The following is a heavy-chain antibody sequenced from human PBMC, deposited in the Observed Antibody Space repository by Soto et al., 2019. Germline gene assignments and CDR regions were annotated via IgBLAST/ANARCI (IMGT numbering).Heavy chain of an antibody. V-gene: IGHV1-18*04. CDR2: ISAYNGNT. J-gene: IGHJ6*02. Sequence: ASVKVSCKGSGYTFTSDGISWVRQAPGQGLEWMGWISAYNGNTNYAQKLQGRVTMTTDTSTSTAYMELRSLRSDDTAVYYCARDYYDSSGYEGYYYGMDVWGQGTTVTVSS. D-gene: IGHD3-22*01. CDR1: GYTFTSDG. CDR3: ARDYYDSSGYEGYYYGMDV.